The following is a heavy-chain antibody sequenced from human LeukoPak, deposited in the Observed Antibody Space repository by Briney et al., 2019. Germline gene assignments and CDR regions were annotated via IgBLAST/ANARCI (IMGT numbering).Heavy chain of an antibody. CDR1: GFTFRSYN. V-gene: IGHV3-48*01. CDR3: ARDYSTVTTFFDY. CDR2: ITGGSTTI. Sequence: GGSLRLSCAAPGFTFRSYNMNWVRQAPGKGLEWVSYITGGSTTIYYADSVKGRFTISRDNAKNSLYLQMNSLRAEDTAVYYCARDYSTVTTFFDYWGQGTLVTVSS. J-gene: IGHJ4*02. D-gene: IGHD4-17*01.